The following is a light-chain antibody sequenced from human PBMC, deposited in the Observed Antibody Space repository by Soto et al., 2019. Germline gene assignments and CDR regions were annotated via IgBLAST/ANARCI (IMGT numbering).Light chain of an antibody. CDR1: QSVLYRSNTKNY. J-gene: IGKJ1*01. CDR2: WAS. V-gene: IGKV4-1*01. Sequence: DIVMTQSPDSLAVSLGERATINCKSSQSVLYRSNTKNYLAWYQQKPGQPPNLLIYWASTRESGVPDRFSGSGSGTDFTLTISSLQADDVAVYYCQQYYSLPPTFGQGTKVEIK. CDR3: QQYYSLPPT.